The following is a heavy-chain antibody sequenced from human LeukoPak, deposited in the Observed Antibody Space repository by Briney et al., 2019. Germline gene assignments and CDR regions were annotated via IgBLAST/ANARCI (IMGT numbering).Heavy chain of an antibody. V-gene: IGHV4-4*07. Sequence: SETLSLTCTVSGGFISSYYWSWIRQPAGKGLEWIGRIYTSGSTNYNPSLKSRVTMSVDTSKNQFSLKLSSVTAADTAVYYCASGGFYDLWFDPWGQGTLVTVSS. D-gene: IGHD3-3*01. CDR2: IYTSGST. CDR3: ASGGFYDLWFDP. J-gene: IGHJ5*02. CDR1: GGFISSYY.